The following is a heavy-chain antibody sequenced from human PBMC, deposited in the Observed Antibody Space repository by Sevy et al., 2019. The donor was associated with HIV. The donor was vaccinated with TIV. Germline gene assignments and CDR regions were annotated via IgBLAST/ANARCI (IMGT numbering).Heavy chain of an antibody. D-gene: IGHD3-10*01. CDR3: AGDVQYYGSGSFSDYYYMDV. V-gene: IGHV3-53*01. Sequence: GGSLRLSCAASGFTVSSNYMSWVRQAPGKGLEWVSVIYSGGSTYYADSVKGRFTISRDNSKNTLYLQMNSLRAEDTAVYYCAGDVQYYGSGSFSDYYYMDVWGKGTTVTVSS. J-gene: IGHJ6*03. CDR2: IYSGGST. CDR1: GFTVSSNY.